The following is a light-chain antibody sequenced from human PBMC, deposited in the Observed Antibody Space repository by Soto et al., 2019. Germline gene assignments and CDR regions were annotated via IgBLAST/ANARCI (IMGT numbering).Light chain of an antibody. CDR3: QQSYNSPFT. V-gene: IGKV1-39*01. CDR1: QSIGRW. Sequence: IQLTQSPSILSASVGDRFTSTFRASQSIGRWVSLYQHQPGKAPILLIYAASNLQGGVPSRFSGSGSGTHFTLTISSLQPEDFATYYCQQSYNSPFTFGPGTKVD. J-gene: IGKJ3*01. CDR2: AAS.